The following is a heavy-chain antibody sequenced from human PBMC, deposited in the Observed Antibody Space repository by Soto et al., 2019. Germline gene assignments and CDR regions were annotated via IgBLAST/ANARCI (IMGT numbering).Heavy chain of an antibody. Sequence: EVQVLESGGGLVQPGGSLRLSCAASGFTFSSYTMAWVRQAPGKGLAWFSSISGSGGSPYYAASVQGRFTRSRDTYKNPVSIQRTSLTAEYPATNHRTKAGCTGDDCYVRDYCGHGTLVIVSS. CDR3: TKAGCTGDDCYVRDY. CDR2: ISGSGGSP. J-gene: IGHJ4*01. CDR1: GFTFSSYT. D-gene: IGHD2-21*01. V-gene: IGHV3-23*01.